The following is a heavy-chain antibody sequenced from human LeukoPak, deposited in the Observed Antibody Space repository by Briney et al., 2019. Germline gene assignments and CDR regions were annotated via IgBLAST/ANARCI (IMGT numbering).Heavy chain of an antibody. V-gene: IGHV3-30*18. CDR3: AKGGGAAATHLVDY. CDR1: GFTFSSYG. CDR2: ISYDGNNK. Sequence: GGSLRLSCAASGFTFSSYGIHWVRQAPGKGLEWVAVISYDGNNKYYADSVKGRFTVSRDNSKNTLYVQMNSLRGEDTAVYYCAKGGGAAATHLVDYWGQGTLVTVSS. J-gene: IGHJ4*02. D-gene: IGHD6-13*01.